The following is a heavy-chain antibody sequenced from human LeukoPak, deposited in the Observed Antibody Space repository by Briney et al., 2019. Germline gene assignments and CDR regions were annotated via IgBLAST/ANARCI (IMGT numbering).Heavy chain of an antibody. J-gene: IGHJ6*03. Sequence: SETLSLTCAVYGGSFSHYYRSWIRQSPRMGLEWIAEINDSGTINYNPSLMSRVTISLDKSKNQFSLKLSSATAADTAVYYCARRWNYGRNYYIDVWGKGATVSVSS. CDR1: GGSFSHYY. CDR2: INDSGTI. V-gene: IGHV4-34*01. D-gene: IGHD1-7*01. CDR3: ARRWNYGRNYYIDV.